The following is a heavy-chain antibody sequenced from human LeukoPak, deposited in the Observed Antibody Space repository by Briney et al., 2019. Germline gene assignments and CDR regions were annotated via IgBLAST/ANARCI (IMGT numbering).Heavy chain of an antibody. V-gene: IGHV1-24*01. CDR2: FDPEDGET. Sequence: ASVKVSCKVSGYTLTELSMHWVRQAPGKGLEWMGGFDPEDGETIYAQKFQGRVTMTRDTSISTAYMELSRLRSDDTAVYYCAKTVVTPDAFDIWGQGTMVTVSS. J-gene: IGHJ3*02. CDR1: GYTLTELS. CDR3: AKTVVTPDAFDI. D-gene: IGHD4-23*01.